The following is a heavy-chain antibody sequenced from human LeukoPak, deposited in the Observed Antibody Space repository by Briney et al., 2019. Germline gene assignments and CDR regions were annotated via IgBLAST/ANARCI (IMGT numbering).Heavy chain of an antibody. D-gene: IGHD5-12*01. V-gene: IGHV3-21*01. Sequence: GGSLRLSCAASGFTFSSYSMNWVRQAPGKGLEWVSSISSSSGYIYYADSVKGRFTISRDNAKNSLYLQMNSLRAEDTAVYYCARDLRGYSGYDYPGYDFDYWGQGTLVTVSS. CDR2: ISSSSGYI. CDR3: ARDLRGYSGYDYPGYDFDY. J-gene: IGHJ4*02. CDR1: GFTFSSYS.